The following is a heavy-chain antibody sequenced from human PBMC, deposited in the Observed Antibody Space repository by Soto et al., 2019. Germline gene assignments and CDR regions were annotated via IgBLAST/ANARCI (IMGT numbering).Heavy chain of an antibody. D-gene: IGHD3-3*01. CDR3: ARPWGGRFWNGFSSGGMDV. Sequence: QVQLQESGPGLMKPSGTLSLICTVSGGSVSSTAHYWTWIRQPPGKGLEWIGSFYYSGGTDYNPSLKGRVTLSIDTSKNQFSLRLSSVTAADTAVYYCARPWGGRFWNGFSSGGMDVWGQGTTVTVSS. CDR1: GGSVSSTAHY. J-gene: IGHJ6*02. V-gene: IGHV4-61*08. CDR2: FYYSGGT.